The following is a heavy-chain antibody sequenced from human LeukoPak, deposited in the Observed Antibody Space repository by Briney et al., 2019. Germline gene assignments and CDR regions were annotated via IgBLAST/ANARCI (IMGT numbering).Heavy chain of an antibody. V-gene: IGHV3-48*03. Sequence: GGSLRLSCAASGFSFSSYEMNWVRQAPGKGLEWVSYIDTSGSTIFYAHSVKGRFTTSRDNAKNSLYLQMSSLRAEDTAVYYCAKSAEGDSSGYYYPFDYRGQGTLVTVSS. CDR3: AKSAEGDSSGYYYPFDY. J-gene: IGHJ4*02. CDR1: GFSFSSYE. D-gene: IGHD3-22*01. CDR2: IDTSGSTI.